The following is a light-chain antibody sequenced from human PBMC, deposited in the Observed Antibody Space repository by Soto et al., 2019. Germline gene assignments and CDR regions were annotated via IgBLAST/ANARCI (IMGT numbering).Light chain of an antibody. Sequence: DIVMTQSPLSLSVTPGEPASISCRSSQSILFHNGFHYLDWYLQKPGQSPQLLSYLSSNRASGVPDRFSGRGSGTDFTLKISRVEADDVGVYYFMQALQSPRTLGQGTKVEIK. J-gene: IGKJ1*01. CDR2: LSS. CDR1: QSILFHNGFHY. CDR3: MQALQSPRT. V-gene: IGKV2-28*01.